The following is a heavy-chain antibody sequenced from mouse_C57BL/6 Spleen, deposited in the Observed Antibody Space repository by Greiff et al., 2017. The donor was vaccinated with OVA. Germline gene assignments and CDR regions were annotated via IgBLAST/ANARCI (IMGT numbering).Heavy chain of an antibody. CDR2: ISDGSGYT. V-gene: IGHV5-4*01. CDR3: AREDYGSSYRYFDV. J-gene: IGHJ1*03. D-gene: IGHD1-1*01. CDR1: GFTFSNYA. Sequence: EVKLVESGGGLVKPGGSLKLSCAASGFTFSNYAMSWVRQTPEKRLEWVATISDGSGYTNYTDNVKGRFTISRDTAKINLYLQMSHMKSEDTAMYDCAREDYGSSYRYFDVWGTGTTVTVSS.